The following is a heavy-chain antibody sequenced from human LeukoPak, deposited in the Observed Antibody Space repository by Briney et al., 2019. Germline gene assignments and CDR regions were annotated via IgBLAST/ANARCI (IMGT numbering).Heavy chain of an antibody. CDR1: GFTFSGSA. V-gene: IGHV3-73*01. J-gene: IGHJ4*02. Sequence: GGSLRLSCAASGFTFSGSAMHWVRQASGKGLEWVGRIRSKANSYATAYAASVKGRFTISRDDSKNTAYLQMNSLKTEDTAVYYCTRRGDSSGWYRFDYWGQGTLVTVSS. CDR2: IRSKANSYAT. CDR3: TRRGDSSGWYRFDY. D-gene: IGHD6-19*01.